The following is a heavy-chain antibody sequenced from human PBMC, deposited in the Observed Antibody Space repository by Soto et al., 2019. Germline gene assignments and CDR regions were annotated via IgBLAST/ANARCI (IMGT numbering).Heavy chain of an antibody. D-gene: IGHD3-22*01. J-gene: IGHJ4*02. CDR3: ARGLIYDSSGYYFDY. CDR1: GYIFKNYG. CDR2: IYPKEDRA. Sequence: ASVKVSCKTSGYIFKNYGISWVRQAPGQGLEWLGWIYPKEDRANIAQNFQGRVTLTTDTPTSTAYIELSSLRFDDTAVYFCARGLIYDSSGYYFDYWGQGTLVTVSS. V-gene: IGHV1-18*01.